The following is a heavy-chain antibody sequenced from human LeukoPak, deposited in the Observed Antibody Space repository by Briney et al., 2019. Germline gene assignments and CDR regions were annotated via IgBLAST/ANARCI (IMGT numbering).Heavy chain of an antibody. J-gene: IGHJ4*02. D-gene: IGHD6-19*01. CDR2: ISGSGGST. CDR1: GFTFDDYA. Sequence: GRSLRLSCAASGFTFDDYAMHWVRQAPGKGLEWVSAISGSGGSTYYADSVKGRFTISRDNSKNTLYLQMNSLRAEDTAVYYCAKDLLKHSSGWHYWGQGTLVTVSS. CDR3: AKDLLKHSSGWHY. V-gene: IGHV3-23*01.